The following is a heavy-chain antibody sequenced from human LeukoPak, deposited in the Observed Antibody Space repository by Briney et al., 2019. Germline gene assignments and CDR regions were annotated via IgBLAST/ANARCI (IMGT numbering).Heavy chain of an antibody. CDR2: MNPNSGNT. Sequence: ASVKVSCKASGYTFTSYDIHWVRQATGQGLEWMGWMNPNSGNTGYAQKFQGRVTMTRNTSISTAYMELSSLRSEDTAVYYCARAPMVRGVIVNWFDPWGQGTLVTVSS. CDR3: ARAPMVRGVIVNWFDP. CDR1: GYTFTSYD. D-gene: IGHD3-10*01. J-gene: IGHJ5*02. V-gene: IGHV1-8*01.